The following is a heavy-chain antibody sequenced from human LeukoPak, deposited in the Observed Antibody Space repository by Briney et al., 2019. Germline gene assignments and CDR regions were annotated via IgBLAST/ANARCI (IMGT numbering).Heavy chain of an antibody. CDR1: GGTFSSYA. Sequence: ASVKVSCKASGGTFSSYAISWVRQAPGQGLEWMGRIIPILGIANYAQKFQGRVTITADKSTSTAYMELSSLRSEDTAVYYCARPYDYGNFGAYYGMDVWGQGTTVTVSS. D-gene: IGHD4-11*01. V-gene: IGHV1-69*04. J-gene: IGHJ6*02. CDR2: IIPILGIA. CDR3: ARPYDYGNFGAYYGMDV.